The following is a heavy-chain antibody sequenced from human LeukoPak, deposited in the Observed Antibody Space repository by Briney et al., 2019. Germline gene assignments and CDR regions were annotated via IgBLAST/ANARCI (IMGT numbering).Heavy chain of an antibody. Sequence: GGSLRLSCAASGFTFSSYGMHWVRQAPGKGLEWVAFIRYDGSNKYYADSVKGRFTISRDNSKNTLYLQMNSLRAEDTAVYYCAKAIGLKPFMVRAHDAFDIWGQGTMVTVSS. CDR1: GFTFSSYG. CDR3: AKAIGLKPFMVRAHDAFDI. V-gene: IGHV3-30*02. CDR2: IRYDGSNK. J-gene: IGHJ3*02. D-gene: IGHD3-10*01.